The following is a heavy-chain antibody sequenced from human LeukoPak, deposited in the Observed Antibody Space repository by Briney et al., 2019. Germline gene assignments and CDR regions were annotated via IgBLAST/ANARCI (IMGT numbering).Heavy chain of an antibody. CDR2: IYYSGST. J-gene: IGHJ4*02. CDR3: ARGAKAGYNLEPFDY. V-gene: IGHV4-59*08. D-gene: IGHD5-24*01. Sequence: PSESLSLTCNVSGGSMSSYYWSWIRQPPGEGLEWIGYIYYSGSTTYNPSLKSRVTISVTTSKNQYSLKLSSVTAADTAVYYCARGAKAGYNLEPFDYWGQGTLVTVSS. CDR1: GGSMSSYY.